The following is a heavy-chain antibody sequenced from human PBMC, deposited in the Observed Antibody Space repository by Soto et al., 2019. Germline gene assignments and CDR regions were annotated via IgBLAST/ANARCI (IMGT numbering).Heavy chain of an antibody. J-gene: IGHJ6*02. CDR2: ISTYNGDT. Sequence: ASVKVSCKASGSTFTRSGIIWVRQAPGQGLEWMGWISTYNGDTNYAQTFQGRVTMTTDTSTSTVHMEVRSLRSDDTAVYYCAREGVAPYYYYGMDVWGQGTPVTVSS. CDR1: GSTFTRSG. V-gene: IGHV1-18*01. D-gene: IGHD5-12*01. CDR3: AREGVAPYYYYGMDV.